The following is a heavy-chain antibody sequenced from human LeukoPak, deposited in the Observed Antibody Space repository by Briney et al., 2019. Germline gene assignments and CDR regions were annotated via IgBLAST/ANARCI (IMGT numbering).Heavy chain of an antibody. Sequence: GSLRLSCAASGFTFSSYRMNWVRQAPGKGLEWVSSISTSSSYIYYADSVKGRFTISRDNAKNSLYLQMNSLRAEDTAVYYCARDRWLQSGYYFDYWGQGTLVTVSS. CDR3: ARDRWLQSGYYFDY. V-gene: IGHV3-21*01. CDR1: GFTFSSYR. D-gene: IGHD5-24*01. J-gene: IGHJ4*02. CDR2: ISTSSSYI.